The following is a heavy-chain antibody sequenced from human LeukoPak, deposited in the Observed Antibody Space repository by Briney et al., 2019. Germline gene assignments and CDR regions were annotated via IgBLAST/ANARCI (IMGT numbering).Heavy chain of an antibody. D-gene: IGHD5-18*01. J-gene: IGHJ6*03. CDR3: ARDQWLQSDYYMDV. Sequence: AGGSLRLSCAASGFTFSTSDMHWVRQATGRGLEWVSAIGTVDDTYYPGSVKGRFTISRENAKNTLYLQMNSLRAEDTAVYYCARDQWLQSDYYMDVWGKGTTVTVSS. CDR2: IGTVDDT. CDR1: GFTFSTSD. V-gene: IGHV3-13*01.